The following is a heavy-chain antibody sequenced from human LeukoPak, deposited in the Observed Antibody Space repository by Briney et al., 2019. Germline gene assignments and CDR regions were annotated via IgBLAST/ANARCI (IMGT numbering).Heavy chain of an antibody. CDR3: ARDYPKQWLSSDY. D-gene: IGHD6-19*01. V-gene: IGHV3-7*03. Sequence: GGSLRLSCAASGFTFSSYWMSWVRQAPGKGLEWVANIKQDGSEKYYVDSVKGRFTISRDNAKNSPYLQMNSLRAEDTAVYYCARDYPKQWLSSDYWGQGTLVTVSS. CDR2: IKQDGSEK. CDR1: GFTFSSYW. J-gene: IGHJ4*02.